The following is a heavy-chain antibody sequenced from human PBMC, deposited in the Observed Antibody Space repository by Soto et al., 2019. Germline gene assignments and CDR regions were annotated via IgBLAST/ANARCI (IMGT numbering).Heavy chain of an antibody. CDR2: IYYSGST. D-gene: IGHD3-3*01. CDR1: GGSISSYY. J-gene: IGHJ5*02. Sequence: SETLSLTCTVSGGSISSYYWSWIRQPPGKGLEWIGYIYYSGSTNYNPSLKSRVTISVDTSKNQFSLKLSSVTAADTAVYYCARVMYYDFWSGYNWFDPWGQGTLVTVSS. CDR3: ARVMYYDFWSGYNWFDP. V-gene: IGHV4-59*01.